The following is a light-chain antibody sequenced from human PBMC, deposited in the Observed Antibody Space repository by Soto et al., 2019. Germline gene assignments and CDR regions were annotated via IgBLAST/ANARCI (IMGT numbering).Light chain of an antibody. V-gene: IGKV3-20*01. J-gene: IGKJ4*01. Sequence: IVLTQSPSTPAFSPGERATLSFRASQSVSSSYLAWYQQKPGQAPRLLIYGATSRATGIPDRFSGSGSGTDFTLTISRLEPEDFAVYYCQQYGSSPLTFGGGTKV. CDR3: QQYGSSPLT. CDR2: GAT. CDR1: QSVSSSY.